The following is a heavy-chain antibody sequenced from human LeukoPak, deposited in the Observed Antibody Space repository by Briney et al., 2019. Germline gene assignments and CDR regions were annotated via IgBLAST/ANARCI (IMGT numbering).Heavy chain of an antibody. CDR3: ATAGKGSWLFDY. CDR1: GFTFSSYA. CDR2: ISYDGSNK. V-gene: IGHV3-30-3*01. Sequence: PGGSLRLSCAASGFTFSSYAMHWVRQAPGKGPEWVAVISYDGSNKYYADSVKGRFTISRDNSKNTLYLQMNSLRAEDTAVYYCATAGKGSWLFDYWGQGTLVTVSS. D-gene: IGHD6-13*01. J-gene: IGHJ4*02.